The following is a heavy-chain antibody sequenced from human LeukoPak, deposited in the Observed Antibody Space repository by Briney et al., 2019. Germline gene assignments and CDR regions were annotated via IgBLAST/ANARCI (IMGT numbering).Heavy chain of an antibody. J-gene: IGHJ3*02. Sequence: ASVKVSCKASGGTFSSYAISWVRQAPGQGLEWMGGIIPIFGTANYAQKFQGRVTITADESTSAAYMELSSLRSEDTAVYYCARGFGVVISGAFDIWGQGTMVTVSS. CDR3: ARGFGVVISGAFDI. V-gene: IGHV1-69*13. CDR1: GGTFSSYA. D-gene: IGHD3-3*01. CDR2: IIPIFGTA.